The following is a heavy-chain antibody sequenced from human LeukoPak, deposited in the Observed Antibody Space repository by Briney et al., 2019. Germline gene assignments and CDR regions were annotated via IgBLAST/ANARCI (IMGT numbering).Heavy chain of an antibody. CDR1: GFTFSNYN. CDR3: AKDASGTYPSDFDY. J-gene: IGHJ4*02. CDR2: ISSSSSTI. V-gene: IGHV3-48*01. D-gene: IGHD3-3*01. Sequence: GGSLRLSCAASGFTFSNYNMNWVRQAPGKGLEWVSYISSSSSTIYYADSVKGRFTISRDNSKNMLYLQMNSLRAEDTAVYYCAKDASGTYPSDFDYWGQGTLVTVSS.